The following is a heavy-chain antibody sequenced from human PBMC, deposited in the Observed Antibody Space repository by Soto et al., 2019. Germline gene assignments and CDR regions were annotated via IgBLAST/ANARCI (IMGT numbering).Heavy chain of an antibody. CDR1: GGSFSGYY. V-gene: IGHV4-34*01. CDR2: INNGGSS. D-gene: IGHD5-12*01. Sequence: QVHLQQWGAGLLKPSETLSLTCAVYGGSFSGYYWSWIRQPPGKGLDWIGEINNGGSSNYNPSLKSRGSMSVGTSNNQFSLKRTSVTAADTAVYYCARGRVDGYNQNWYFDLWGRGTLVTVSS. CDR3: ARGRVDGYNQNWYFDL. J-gene: IGHJ2*01.